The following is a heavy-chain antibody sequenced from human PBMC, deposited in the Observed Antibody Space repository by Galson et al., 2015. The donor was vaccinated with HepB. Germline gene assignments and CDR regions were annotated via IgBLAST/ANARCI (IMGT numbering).Heavy chain of an antibody. Sequence: ALVKPTQTLTLTCTFSGFSLSDSGMRVSWIRQSPGKALEWLARIDWDNDKFYSTSLKTRLTISKDTSKNQVVLTMTNMDPVDTATYYCARLPGLAASGYFDYWGQGTLVTVSS. V-gene: IGHV2-70*04. CDR2: IDWDNDK. D-gene: IGHD6-13*01. CDR1: GFSLSDSGMR. J-gene: IGHJ4*02. CDR3: ARLPGLAASGYFDY.